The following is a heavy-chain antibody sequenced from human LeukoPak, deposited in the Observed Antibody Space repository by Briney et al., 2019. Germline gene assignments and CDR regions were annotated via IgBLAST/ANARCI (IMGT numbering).Heavy chain of an antibody. J-gene: IGHJ4*02. D-gene: IGHD1-26*01. CDR3: ARAGSGSYYFDY. CDR2: ISSSSSYI. CDR1: GFTFSSYS. V-gene: IGHV3-21*01. Sequence: GGSLRLSCAASGFTFSSYSMNWVRQAPGKGLEWVSSISSSSSYIYYADSVKGRFTISRDNAKNSLYLQMNGLRAEDTAVYYCARAGSGSYYFDYWGQGTLVTVSS.